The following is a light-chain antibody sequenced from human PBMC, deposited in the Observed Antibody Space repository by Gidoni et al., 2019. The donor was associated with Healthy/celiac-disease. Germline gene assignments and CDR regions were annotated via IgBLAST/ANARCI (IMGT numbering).Light chain of an antibody. CDR1: QSVNSN. CDR3: QQYNNWPRT. CDR2: GPS. J-gene: IGKJ1*01. Sequence: EIVMTQSPATLSVSPGERATLSCRASQSVNSNLAWYQQKPGQAPRLRIYGPSTRATGIPARFSGSGSGTEFTLTFSSLQSEDFAVYYCQQYNNWPRTFGQGTKVEIK. V-gene: IGKV3-15*01.